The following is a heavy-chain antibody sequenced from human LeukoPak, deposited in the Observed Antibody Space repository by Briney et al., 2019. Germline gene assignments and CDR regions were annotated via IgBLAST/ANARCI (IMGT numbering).Heavy chain of an antibody. Sequence: SETLSLTCAVYGGSFSGYYWSWIRQPPGKGLEWIGEINHSGSTNYNPSLKSRVTISVDTSKNQFSLKLSSVTAADTAVYYCAKASDLHYFDYWGQGTLVTVSS. CDR1: GGSFSGYY. J-gene: IGHJ4*02. D-gene: IGHD3/OR15-3a*01. CDR2: INHSGST. V-gene: IGHV4-34*01. CDR3: AKASDLHYFDY.